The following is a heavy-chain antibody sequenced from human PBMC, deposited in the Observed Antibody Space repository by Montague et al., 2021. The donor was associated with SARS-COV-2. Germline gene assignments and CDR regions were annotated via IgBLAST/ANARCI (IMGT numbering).Heavy chain of an antibody. D-gene: IGHD3-22*01. CDR2: IYHDGNT. CDR3: ARGPKMGGSGYYYN. V-gene: IGHV4-39*01. Sequence: SETLSLTCTVSGDPIGSSSYYWGWIRQPPGKGLEWIGSIYHDGNTYCNPSLKTRVSLSIDERKNQFSLKFYSVTVADTAVYSCARGPKMGGSGYYYNWGQGILVTVSS. CDR1: GDPIGSSSYY. J-gene: IGHJ1*01.